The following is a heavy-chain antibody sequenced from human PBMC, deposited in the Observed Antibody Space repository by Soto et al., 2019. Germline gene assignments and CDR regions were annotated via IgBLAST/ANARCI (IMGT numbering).Heavy chain of an antibody. CDR1: GFTFTRYT. Sequence: GGSLRLSCAASGFTFTRYTMTWVRQAPGKGLEWVSSISSTSNYIYYGDYLKGRFTISRDKSKNSLYLKMNSLRAEDTAVYYYARETEDLTSNFDYWGQGALVTVSS. J-gene: IGHJ4*02. CDR3: ARETEDLTSNFDY. V-gene: IGHV3-21*06. CDR2: ISSTSNYI.